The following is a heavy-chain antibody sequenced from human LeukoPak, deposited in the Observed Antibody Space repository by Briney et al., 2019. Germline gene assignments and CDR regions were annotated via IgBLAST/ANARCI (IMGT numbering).Heavy chain of an antibody. CDR1: GGSFSGYY. Sequence: SETLSLTCAVYGGSFSGYYWSWIRQPPGKGLEWIGEINHSGSTNYNPSLKSRVTISVDTSKNQFSLKLSSVTAADTAVYYCARGFCSGGSCYPFDYWGQGTLVTVSS. V-gene: IGHV4-34*01. CDR2: INHSGST. CDR3: ARGFCSGGSCYPFDY. D-gene: IGHD2-15*01. J-gene: IGHJ4*02.